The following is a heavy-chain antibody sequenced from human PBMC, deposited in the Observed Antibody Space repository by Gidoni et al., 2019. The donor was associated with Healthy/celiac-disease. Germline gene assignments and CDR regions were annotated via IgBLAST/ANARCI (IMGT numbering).Heavy chain of an antibody. CDR1: GYTFTSYD. D-gene: IGHD3-9*01. CDR3: ARGVGAYYDILTGYYRYYGMDV. CDR2: MNPNSGNT. Sequence: QVQLVQSGAEVKKPGASVKVSCKASGYTFTSYDINWVRQATGQGLEWMGWMNPNSGNTGYAQKFQGRVTMTRNTSISTAYMELSSLRSEDTAVYYCARGVGAYYDILTGYYRYYGMDVWGQGTTVTVSS. J-gene: IGHJ6*02. V-gene: IGHV1-8*01.